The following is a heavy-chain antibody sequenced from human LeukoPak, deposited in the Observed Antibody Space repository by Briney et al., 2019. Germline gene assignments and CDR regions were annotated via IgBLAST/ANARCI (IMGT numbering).Heavy chain of an antibody. Sequence: SETLSLTCAVYGGSFSGYYWSWIRQPPGKGLEWIGEINHSESTNYNPSLKSRVTISVDTSKNQFSLKLSSVTAADTAVYYCARDRGYDILTGPNLHAFDIWGQGTMVTVSS. D-gene: IGHD3-9*01. CDR1: GGSFSGYY. J-gene: IGHJ3*02. CDR2: INHSEST. CDR3: ARDRGYDILTGPNLHAFDI. V-gene: IGHV4-34*01.